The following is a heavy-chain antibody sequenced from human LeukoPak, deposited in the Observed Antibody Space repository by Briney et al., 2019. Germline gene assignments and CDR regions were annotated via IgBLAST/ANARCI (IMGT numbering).Heavy chain of an antibody. J-gene: IGHJ3*02. CDR1: GFTFSTCG. CDR3: AKDVLYGSGSLAGAFDI. CDR2: ISGSGGST. Sequence: QTGGSLRLSCAASGFTFSTCGMSWVCQTPGKGLEWVSAISGSGGSTYYADSVKGRFTISRDNSKNTLHLQMNSLRVEDTAVYYCAKDVLYGSGSLAGAFDIWGQGTMATVSS. D-gene: IGHD3-10*01. V-gene: IGHV3-23*01.